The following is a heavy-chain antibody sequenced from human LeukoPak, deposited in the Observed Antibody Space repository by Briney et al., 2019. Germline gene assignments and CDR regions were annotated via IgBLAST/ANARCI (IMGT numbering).Heavy chain of an antibody. D-gene: IGHD4-23*01. CDR3: ARGRPHGNDY. V-gene: IGHV3-48*02. J-gene: IGHJ4*02. Sequence: GGSLGLSCAASGFTFRSYSMNWVRQAPGKGLEWVSYISSSSSTIYYADSVKGRFTISRDNAKNSLYLQMNSLRDEDTAVYYCARGRPHGNDYWGQGTLVTVSS. CDR2: ISSSSSTI. CDR1: GFTFRSYS.